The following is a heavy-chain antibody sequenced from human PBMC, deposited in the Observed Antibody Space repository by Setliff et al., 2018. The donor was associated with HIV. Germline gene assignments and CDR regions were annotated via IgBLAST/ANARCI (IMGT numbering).Heavy chain of an antibody. V-gene: IGHV4-34*01. CDR1: GGSFSGYY. CDR2: INHSGST. Sequence: SETLSLTCAVYGGSFSGYYWSWIRQPLGKGLEWIGEINHSGSTNYNPSLKSRVTISVDTSKNQFSVRLSSVTAADTAVYYCARDSNAPYFQHWGQGTLVTVSS. CDR3: ARDSNAPYFQH. D-gene: IGHD1-1*01. J-gene: IGHJ1*01.